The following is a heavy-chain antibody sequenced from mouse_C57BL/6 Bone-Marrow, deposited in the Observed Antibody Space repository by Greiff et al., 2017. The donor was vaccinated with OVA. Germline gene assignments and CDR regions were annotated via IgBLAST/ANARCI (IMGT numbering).Heavy chain of an antibody. CDR3: ARITTVVHWYFDV. V-gene: IGHV1-85*01. Sequence: VQLQESGPELVKPGASVKLSCKASGYTFTSYDINWVKQRPGQGLEWIGWIYPRDGSTKYNEKFKGKATLTVDTSSSTAYMELHSLTSEDSAVYFCARITTVVHWYFDVWGTGTTVTVSS. J-gene: IGHJ1*03. CDR2: IYPRDGST. D-gene: IGHD1-1*01. CDR1: GYTFTSYD.